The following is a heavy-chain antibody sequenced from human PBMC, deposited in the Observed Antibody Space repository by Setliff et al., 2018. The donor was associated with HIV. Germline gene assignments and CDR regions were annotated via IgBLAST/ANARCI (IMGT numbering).Heavy chain of an antibody. J-gene: IGHJ3*02. Sequence: SETLSLTCTVSAGSISSYYWTWIRQPPGKGLEWIGYISTRGGTTYNPSLKSRVTISVDTSKNQSSLKLSSATAADTAVYYCARAFPMTTVVTQSGDGAFDIWGQGTMVTVSS. V-gene: IGHV4-4*09. CDR3: ARAFPMTTVVTQSGDGAFDI. CDR1: AGSISSYY. D-gene: IGHD4-17*01. CDR2: ISTRGGT.